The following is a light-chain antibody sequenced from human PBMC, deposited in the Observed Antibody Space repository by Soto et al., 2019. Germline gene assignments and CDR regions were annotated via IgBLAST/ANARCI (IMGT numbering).Light chain of an antibody. CDR1: SSNIGSNS. CDR3: AAWDDRLRGFL. J-gene: IGLJ1*01. CDR2: KNS. Sequence: QSVLTQPATASGSRGQRVTISCSGSSSNIGSNSVYWYQQLPGTAPKLLTFKNSQRPSGVPDRFSGSKSGTSASLAVSGLRSGDEADYYCAAWDDRLRGFLFGPGTKVTVL. V-gene: IGLV1-47*01.